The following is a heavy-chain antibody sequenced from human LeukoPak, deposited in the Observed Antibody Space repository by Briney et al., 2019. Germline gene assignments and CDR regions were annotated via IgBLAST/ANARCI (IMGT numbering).Heavy chain of an antibody. Sequence: SETLSLTCTVSGYSISRDYYWGWMRQPPGKGLAWIGSIYHSGSTYYNPSLKSRVTISVDTSKNQFSLKLSSVTAADTAVYYRARGIAVAGPSSGFDPWGQGTLVTVSS. D-gene: IGHD6-19*01. V-gene: IGHV4-38-2*02. J-gene: IGHJ5*02. CDR3: ARGIAVAGPSSGFDP. CDR2: IYHSGST. CDR1: GYSISRDYY.